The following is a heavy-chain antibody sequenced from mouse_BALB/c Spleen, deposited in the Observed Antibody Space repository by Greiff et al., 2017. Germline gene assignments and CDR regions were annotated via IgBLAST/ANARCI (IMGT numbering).Heavy chain of an antibody. J-gene: IGHJ1*01. CDR2: SRNKANDYTT. V-gene: IGHV7-1*02. CDR3: ARDGELGRYFDV. D-gene: IGHD4-1*01. Sequence: EVNLVESGGGLVQPGGSLRLSCATSGFTFSDFYMEWVRQPPGKRLEWIAASRNKANDYTTEYSASVKGRFIVSRDTSPSILYLQMNALRAEDAAIYYCARDGELGRYFDVWGAGTTVTVSS. CDR1: GFTFSDFY.